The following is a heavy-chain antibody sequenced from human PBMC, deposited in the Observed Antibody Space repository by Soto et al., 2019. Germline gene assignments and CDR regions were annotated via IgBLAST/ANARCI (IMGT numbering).Heavy chain of an antibody. CDR3: ARGGAGGYVAY. CDR1: GGTFSSYA. V-gene: IGHV1-69*01. Sequence: QVQLVQSGAEVKKPGSSVKVSCKASGGTFSSYAISWVRQAPGQGLEWMGGIIPIFGTANYAQKFQGRVTITADESTSTADMELSSLRSEGTAVYYGARGGAGGYVAYWGQGTLVTVSS. D-gene: IGHD1-26*01. CDR2: IIPIFGTA. J-gene: IGHJ4*02.